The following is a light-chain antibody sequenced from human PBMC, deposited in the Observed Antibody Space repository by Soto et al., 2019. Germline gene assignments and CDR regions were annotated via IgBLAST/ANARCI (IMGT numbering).Light chain of an antibody. Sequence: IQMTQSPSSLSASVGDRVTITCRASQGIRNDLGWYQRKPGKAPNLLIYATSSLQSGVPSRFSGSGSGTDFTLTVSSLQPEDFATYYCQQSYTSRITFGLGTRLEIK. V-gene: IGKV1-39*01. J-gene: IGKJ5*01. CDR3: QQSYTSRIT. CDR1: QGIRND. CDR2: ATS.